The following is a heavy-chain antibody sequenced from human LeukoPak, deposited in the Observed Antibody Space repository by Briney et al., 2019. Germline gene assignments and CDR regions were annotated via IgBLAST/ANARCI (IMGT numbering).Heavy chain of an antibody. J-gene: IGHJ6*02. Sequence: SETLSLTCTVSGGSISSGDYYWSWIRQPPGKGLEWIGYIYYSGSTYYNPSLKSRVTISVDTSKNQFSLKLSSVTAADTAVYYCARALSYYDFWSGYYSDYGMDVWGQGTTVTVSS. CDR2: IYYSGST. V-gene: IGHV4-30-4*01. CDR3: ARALSYYDFWSGYYSDYGMDV. CDR1: GGSISSGDYY. D-gene: IGHD3-3*01.